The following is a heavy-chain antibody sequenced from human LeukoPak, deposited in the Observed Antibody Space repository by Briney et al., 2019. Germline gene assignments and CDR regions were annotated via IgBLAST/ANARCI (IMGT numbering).Heavy chain of an antibody. D-gene: IGHD3-10*01. J-gene: IGHJ6*02. V-gene: IGHV3-49*03. CDR2: IRSKAYGGTT. Sequence: GGSLRLSCTASGFTFGDYAMSWFRQAPGKGLEWVGFIRSKAYGGTTEYAASVKGRFTISRDDSKSIAYVQMNSLKTEDTAVYYCTRTLRGFGELSKPDDYYYYGMDVWGQGTTVTVSS. CDR3: TRTLRGFGELSKPDDYYYYGMDV. CDR1: GFTFGDYA.